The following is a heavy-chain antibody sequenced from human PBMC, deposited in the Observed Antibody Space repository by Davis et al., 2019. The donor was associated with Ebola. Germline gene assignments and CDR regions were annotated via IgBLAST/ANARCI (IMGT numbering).Heavy chain of an antibody. CDR1: GFSFSSYS. D-gene: IGHD2/OR15-2a*01. CDR2: ISSSSSYI. V-gene: IGHV3-21*01. CDR3: ARAVIGFPPDY. Sequence: GGSLRLSCAASGFSFSSYSMNWVRQAPGKGLEWVSSISSSSSYIYYADSVKGRFTIPRDNAKNSLYLQMNSLRAEDTAVYYCARAVIGFPPDYWGQGTLVTVSS. J-gene: IGHJ4*02.